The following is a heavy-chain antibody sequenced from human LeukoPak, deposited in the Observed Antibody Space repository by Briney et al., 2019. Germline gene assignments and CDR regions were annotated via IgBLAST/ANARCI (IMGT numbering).Heavy chain of an antibody. D-gene: IGHD3-22*01. CDR1: GGSISSGDYY. Sequence: SETLSLTCTVSGGSISSGDYYWSWIRQPPGKGLEWIGYIYYSGSTYYNPSLKSRVTISVDTSKNQFSLKLSSVTAADTAVYYCARVVVVADAFDIWGQGTMVTVSS. CDR3: ARVVVVADAFDI. CDR2: IYYSGST. V-gene: IGHV4-30-4*01. J-gene: IGHJ3*02.